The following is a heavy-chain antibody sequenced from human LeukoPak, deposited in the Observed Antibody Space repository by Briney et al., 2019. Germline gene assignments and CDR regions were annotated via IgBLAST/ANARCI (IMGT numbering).Heavy chain of an antibody. Sequence: ASVKVSCKASGYTFSGYYMNWVRQAPGQGLEWMGRINGNTGGTDYAHKFRGRVTMTRDTSISTAYMELSSLTSDDTAVYYCARTYVGGVDYWGQGILVTVSS. J-gene: IGHJ4*01. CDR1: GYTFSGYY. D-gene: IGHD2-15*01. CDR2: INGNTGGT. V-gene: IGHV1-2*06. CDR3: ARTYVGGVDY.